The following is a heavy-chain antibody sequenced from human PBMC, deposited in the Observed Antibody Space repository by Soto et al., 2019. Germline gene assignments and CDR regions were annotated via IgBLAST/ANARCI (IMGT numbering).Heavy chain of an antibody. CDR2: ISAYNGNT. Sequence: GASVKVSCKASGYTFTSYGISWVRQAPGQGLEWMGWISAYNGNTNYAQKLQGRVTMTTDTSTSTAYMELRSLRSDDTAVYYCARDVVGGYDFWSGYQHHAFDIWGQGTMVTVSS. D-gene: IGHD3-3*01. CDR1: GYTFTSYG. CDR3: ARDVVGGYDFWSGYQHHAFDI. J-gene: IGHJ3*02. V-gene: IGHV1-18*04.